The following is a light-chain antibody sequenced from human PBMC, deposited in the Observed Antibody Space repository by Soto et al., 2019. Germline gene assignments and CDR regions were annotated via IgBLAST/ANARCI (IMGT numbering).Light chain of an antibody. Sequence: EIVLTQSPGTLSLSPGERATLSCRASQTVRNNYLAWYQQKPGQAPRLLIYDASSRATGIPDRFSGGGSGTDFTLTISRLEPGDFAVXYCQQFTSYXLTFGGGTKVDIK. CDR1: QTVRNNY. CDR2: DAS. V-gene: IGKV3-20*01. CDR3: QQFTSYXLT. J-gene: IGKJ4*01.